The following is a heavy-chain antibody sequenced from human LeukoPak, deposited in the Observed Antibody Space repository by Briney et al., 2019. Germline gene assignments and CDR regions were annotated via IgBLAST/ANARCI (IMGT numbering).Heavy chain of an antibody. V-gene: IGHV1-18*01. CDR3: ARDRLDILTGYYAQFDY. D-gene: IGHD3-9*01. Sequence: ASVKVSCKASGYTFTSYGISWVRQAPGQGLEWMGWISAYNGSTNYAQKLQGRVTMTTDTSTSTAYMELRSLRSDDTAVYYCARDRLDILTGYYAQFDYWGQGTLVTVSS. CDR1: GYTFTSYG. CDR2: ISAYNGST. J-gene: IGHJ4*02.